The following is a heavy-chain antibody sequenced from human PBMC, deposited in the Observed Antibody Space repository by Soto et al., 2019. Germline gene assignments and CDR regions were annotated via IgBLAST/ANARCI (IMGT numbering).Heavy chain of an antibody. J-gene: IGHJ5*02. CDR2: ISYDGSNK. Sequence: PGGSLRLSCAASGFTFSSYGMHWVRQAPGKGLEWVAVISYDGSNKYYADSVKGRFTISRDNSKNTLYLQMNSLRAEDTAVYYCEKDGRGPYSSSWYDWFDPWGQGT. CDR1: GFTFSSYG. D-gene: IGHD6-13*01. V-gene: IGHV3-30*18. CDR3: EKDGRGPYSSSWYDWFDP.